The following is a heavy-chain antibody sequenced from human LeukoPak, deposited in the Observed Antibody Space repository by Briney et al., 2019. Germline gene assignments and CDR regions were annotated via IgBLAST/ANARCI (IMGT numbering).Heavy chain of an antibody. Sequence: GGSLRLSCAVSGFTFSSSAMTWVRQAPGKGLEWVSSISPSGTGTYYADSVRVRFTISRDNSKNTLFLQMNSLRAEDTALYYCAKLLGATTDWGQRTLVTVSS. J-gene: IGHJ4*02. CDR1: GFTFSSSA. V-gene: IGHV3-23*01. CDR3: AKLLGATTD. CDR2: ISPSGTGT. D-gene: IGHD1-26*01.